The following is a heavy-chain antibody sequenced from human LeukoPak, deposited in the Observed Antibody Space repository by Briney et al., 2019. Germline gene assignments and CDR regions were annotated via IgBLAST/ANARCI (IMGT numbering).Heavy chain of an antibody. J-gene: IGHJ4*02. V-gene: IGHV3-30-3*01. Sequence: QPGGSLRLSCAASGFTFSTYAMHWVRQAPGKGLEWVAVISYDGSNKYYADSVKGRFTISRDNSKNTQYLQMNSLRAEDTAVYYCVRGLGDYWGQGTLVTVSS. CDR1: GFTFSTYA. D-gene: IGHD7-27*01. CDR2: ISYDGSNK. CDR3: VRGLGDY.